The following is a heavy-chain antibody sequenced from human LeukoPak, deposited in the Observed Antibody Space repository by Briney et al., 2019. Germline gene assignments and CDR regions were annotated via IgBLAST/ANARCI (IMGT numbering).Heavy chain of an antibody. J-gene: IGHJ4*02. Sequence: GESLKISCKGSGYSFTSYWIGWVRQMPGKGLEWMGIIWPGDSDTRYSPSFQGQVIMSADKSISTAYLQWSSLKASDTAMYYCARRLRDSGGYFLYNFHYWGQGTLVTVSS. CDR1: GYSFTSYW. CDR3: ARRLRDSGGYFLYNFHY. V-gene: IGHV5-51*01. D-gene: IGHD3-22*01. CDR2: IWPGDSDT.